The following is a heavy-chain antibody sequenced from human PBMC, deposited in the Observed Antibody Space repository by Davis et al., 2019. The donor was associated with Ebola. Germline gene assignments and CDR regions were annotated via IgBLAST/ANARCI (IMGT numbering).Heavy chain of an antibody. CDR1: GGSISSYY. CDR2: IYYSGST. J-gene: IGHJ6*02. V-gene: IGHV4-59*01. D-gene: IGHD2-2*01. Sequence: SETLSLTCTVSGGSISSYYWSWIRQPPGKGLEWMGYIYYSGSTNYNPSLKSRVTISVDTSKNQFSLKLTSVTAADTAVYYCARYCGSSICFDRAMDVWGQGTTVTVSS. CDR3: ARYCGSSICFDRAMDV.